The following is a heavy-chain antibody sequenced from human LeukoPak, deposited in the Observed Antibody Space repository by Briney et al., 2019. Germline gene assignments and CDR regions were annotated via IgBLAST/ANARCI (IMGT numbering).Heavy chain of an antibody. J-gene: IGHJ4*02. CDR3: AKGGSSSGWYDVEYYFDY. D-gene: IGHD6-19*01. V-gene: IGHV3-23*01. CDR2: ICGSGGST. Sequence: GGSLRLSCAASGFTFSSYAMSWVRQAPGKGLEWVSAICGSGGSTYYADSVKGRFTIPRDNSKNTLYLQMNSLRAEDTAVYYCAKGGSSSGWYDVEYYFDYWGQGTLVTVSS. CDR1: GFTFSSYA.